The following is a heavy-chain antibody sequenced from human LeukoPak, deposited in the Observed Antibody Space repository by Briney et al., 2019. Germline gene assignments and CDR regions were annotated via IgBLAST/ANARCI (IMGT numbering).Heavy chain of an antibody. D-gene: IGHD5-24*01. Sequence: SETLSLTCTVSGGSISSSSYYWGWIRQPPGKGLEWIGSIYYSGSTYYNPSLKSRVTISVDTSKNRFSLKLSSVTAADTAVYYCARRRVEMATISGFDYWGQGTLVTVSS. CDR2: IYYSGST. CDR3: ARRRVEMATISGFDY. J-gene: IGHJ4*02. CDR1: GGSISSSSYY. V-gene: IGHV4-39*01.